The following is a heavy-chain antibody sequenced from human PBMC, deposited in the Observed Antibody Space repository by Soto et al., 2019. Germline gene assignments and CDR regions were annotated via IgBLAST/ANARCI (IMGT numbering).Heavy chain of an antibody. CDR3: ARLYSGYDSPYGMDV. J-gene: IGHJ6*02. CDR1: GYSLRANY. CDR2: INPIFGTA. Sequence: GASVKVSCKASGYSLRANYIHWVRQAPGRGLEWMGWINPIFGTANYAQKFQGRVTITADESTSTAYMELSSLRSEDTAVYYCARLYSGYDSPYGMDVWGQGTTVTVSS. V-gene: IGHV1-69*13. D-gene: IGHD5-12*01.